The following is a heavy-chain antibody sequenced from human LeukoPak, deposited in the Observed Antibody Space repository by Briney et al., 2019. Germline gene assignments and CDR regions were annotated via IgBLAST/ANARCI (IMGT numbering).Heavy chain of an antibody. CDR2: IKSDGSVT. Sequence: GGSLRLSCAASGFTFSSYWMHWVRQAPGEGLVWVSRIKSDGSVTWYADSVKGRFTISRDNSKNTLYLQMNSLRAEDTAVYYCARDLPYGGFDYWGQGTLVTVSS. CDR1: GFTFSSYW. V-gene: IGHV3-74*01. CDR3: ARDLPYGGFDY. D-gene: IGHD4-23*01. J-gene: IGHJ4*02.